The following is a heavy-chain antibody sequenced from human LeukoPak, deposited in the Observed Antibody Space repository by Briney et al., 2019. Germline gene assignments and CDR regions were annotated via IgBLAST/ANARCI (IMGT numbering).Heavy chain of an antibody. D-gene: IGHD2-15*01. CDR1: GFTFSSYG. CDR2: IRYDGSNK. V-gene: IGHV3-30*02. Sequence: GGSLRLSCAASGFTFSSYGMHWVRQAPGKGLEWVAFIRYDGSNKYYADSVKGRFTISRDNSKNTLYLQMNSLRAEDTAVYYCAKDGVVGCRVPYYFDYWGQGTLVTVSS. J-gene: IGHJ4*02. CDR3: AKDGVVGCRVPYYFDY.